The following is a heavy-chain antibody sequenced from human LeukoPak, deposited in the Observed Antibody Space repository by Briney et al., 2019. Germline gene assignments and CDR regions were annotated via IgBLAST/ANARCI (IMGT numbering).Heavy chain of an antibody. D-gene: IGHD3-22*01. CDR1: GGYISSYY. Sequence: SETLSLTCTVSGGYISSYYWGWIRQPPGKGLEWIGSIYHSGSTYYNPSLKSRVTISVDTSKNQFSLKLSSVTAADTAVYYCAATTYYYDSSGYFIGYWGQGTLVTVSS. CDR3: AATTYYYDSSGYFIGY. J-gene: IGHJ4*02. V-gene: IGHV4-38-2*02. CDR2: IYHSGST.